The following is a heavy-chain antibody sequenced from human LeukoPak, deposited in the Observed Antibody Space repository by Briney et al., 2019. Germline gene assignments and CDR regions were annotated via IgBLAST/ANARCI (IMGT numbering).Heavy chain of an antibody. CDR1: GFTFSSYG. J-gene: IGHJ3*02. V-gene: IGHV3-30*18. CDR2: ISYDGSTK. Sequence: GGSLRLSCAASGFTFSSYGMHWVRQAPGKGLEWVAVISYDGSTKYYADSVKGRFTISRDNSKNTLYLQMNSLRAEDTAVYYCAKDYHVVVVTAIPNPDAFDIWGQGTMVTVSS. D-gene: IGHD2-21*02. CDR3: AKDYHVVVVTAIPNPDAFDI.